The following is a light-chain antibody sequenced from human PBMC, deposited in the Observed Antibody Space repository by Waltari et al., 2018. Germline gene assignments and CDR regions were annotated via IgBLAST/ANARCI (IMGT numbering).Light chain of an antibody. V-gene: IGLV3-19*01. Sequence: VSVALGQTVRITCQGDSLRSYYASWYQQKPGQAPVLVIYGKNNRPSGIPDRFSGSSSGNTASLTITGAPAEDEADYYCNSRDSSGNSYVFGTGTKVTVL. CDR2: GKN. J-gene: IGLJ1*01. CDR1: SLRSYY. CDR3: NSRDSSGNSYV.